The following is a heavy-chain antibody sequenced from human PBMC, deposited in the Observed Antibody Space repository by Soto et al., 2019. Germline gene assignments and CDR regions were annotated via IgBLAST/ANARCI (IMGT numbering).Heavy chain of an antibody. J-gene: IGHJ4*02. CDR3: ARGYTSGWTFDF. CDR2: INCGSGNT. Sequence: QVPLVQSGAEVKQPGASASVSCKASGYNFTTYVVHWLRQAPGQGPEWMGWINCGSGNTVYSQKFQGRVTFTRDTSARTAHMDLNSQTSGDTAVYYCARGYTSGWTFDFWCRGTLVTVSS. D-gene: IGHD6-19*01. V-gene: IGHV1-3*01. CDR1: GYNFTTYV.